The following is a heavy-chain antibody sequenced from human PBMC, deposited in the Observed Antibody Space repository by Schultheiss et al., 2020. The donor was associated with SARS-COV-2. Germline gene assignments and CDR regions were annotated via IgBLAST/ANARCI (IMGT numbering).Heavy chain of an antibody. CDR3: ATQGVLRFLEWFYAEYFQH. V-gene: IGHV4-34*08. D-gene: IGHD3-3*01. Sequence: GSLRLSCAASGFTFSSYGMHWIRQPPGKGLEWIGEINHSGSTNYNPSLKSRVTISVDTSKNQFSLKLSSVTAADTAVYYCATQGVLRFLEWFYAEYFQHWGQGTLVTVSS. J-gene: IGHJ1*01. CDR1: GFTFSSYG. CDR2: INHSGST.